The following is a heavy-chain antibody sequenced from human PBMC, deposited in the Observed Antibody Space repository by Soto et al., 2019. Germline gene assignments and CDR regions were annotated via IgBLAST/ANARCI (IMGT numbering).Heavy chain of an antibody. CDR3: VKAVYLLDFDY. V-gene: IGHV3-23*01. CDR2: ISGTGGNT. J-gene: IGHJ4*02. CDR1: GFTFSSYA. D-gene: IGHD1-20*01. Sequence: GGSLRLSCAAPGFTFSSYAMTWVRQAPGKGLEWVSTISGTGGNTYYADSVKGRFTISRDNSKNTVYLQMNSLRAEDTAVYYFVKAVYLLDFDYWGQGTLVTVSS.